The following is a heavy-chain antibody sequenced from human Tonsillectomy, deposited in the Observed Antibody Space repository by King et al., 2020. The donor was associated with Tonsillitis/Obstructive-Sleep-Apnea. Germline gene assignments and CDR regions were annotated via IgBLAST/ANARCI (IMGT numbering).Heavy chain of an antibody. J-gene: IGHJ4*02. Sequence: VQLVESGGGLVEPGRSLRLSCTTSGFTFGDYAMSWFRQAPGKGLEWVGFIRSKPNGGTAEYAASVKGRFTISRDDSKSIANLQMNSLKTEDTAVYYCTREKSGSLKFDYWGQGTLVTVSS. D-gene: IGHD1-26*01. CDR2: IRSKPNGGTA. V-gene: IGHV3-49*03. CDR1: GFTFGDYA. CDR3: TREKSGSLKFDY.